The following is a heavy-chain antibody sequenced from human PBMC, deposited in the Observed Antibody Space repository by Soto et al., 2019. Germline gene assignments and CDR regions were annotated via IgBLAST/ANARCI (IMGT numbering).Heavy chain of an antibody. CDR2: VYYSGGA. Sequence: SETLSLTCDVSGGSIDNRHSFWCWIRQPPGKGLEFIGSVYYSGGAYYNPSLKSRVTVSVDTSKNQLSLRVNSVTAADTAVYYCLRVVEAATRHNDFDSWGQGILVTVSS. CDR1: GGSIDNRHSF. CDR3: LRVVEAATRHNDFDS. D-gene: IGHD2-15*01. V-gene: IGHV4-39*01. J-gene: IGHJ4*02.